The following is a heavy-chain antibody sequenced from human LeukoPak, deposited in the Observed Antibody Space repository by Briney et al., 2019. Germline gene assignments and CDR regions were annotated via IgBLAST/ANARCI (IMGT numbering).Heavy chain of an antibody. CDR2: IIPILGIA. CDR3: ASGDHYYGSALDY. V-gene: IGHV1-69*04. J-gene: IGHJ4*02. CDR1: GGTFSSYA. D-gene: IGHD3-10*01. Sequence: SVKVSCKASGGTFSSYAISWVRQAPGQGLEWMGRIIPILGIANYAQKFQGRVTITADKSTSTAYMELSSLRSEDTAVYYCASGDHYYGSALDYWGQGTLVTVSS.